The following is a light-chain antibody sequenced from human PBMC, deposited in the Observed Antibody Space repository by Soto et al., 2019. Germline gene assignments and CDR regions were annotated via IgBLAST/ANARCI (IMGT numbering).Light chain of an antibody. CDR1: SSDVGSYNL. CDR3: CSYAGSSTNLV. J-gene: IGLJ3*02. V-gene: IGLV2-23*02. Sequence: QSALTQPASVSGSPGQSITISCTGTSSDVGSYNLVSWYQQHPGKAPKLMSYEVSKRPSGVSNRFSGSKSGNTASLTISGLQAEDEADYYCCSYAGSSTNLVFGGGTKLTVL. CDR2: EVS.